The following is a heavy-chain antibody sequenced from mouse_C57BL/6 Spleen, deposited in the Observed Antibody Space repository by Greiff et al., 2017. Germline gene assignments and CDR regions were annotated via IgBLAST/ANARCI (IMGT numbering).Heavy chain of an antibody. V-gene: IGHV14-3*01. J-gene: IGHJ4*01. CDR2: IDPANGNT. CDR3: ARDDGSPYAMDY. CDR1: GFNIKNTY. D-gene: IGHD2-3*01. Sequence: EVQGVESVAELVRPGASVKLSCTASGFNIKNTYMHWVKQRPEQGLEWIGRIDPANGNTKYAPKFQGKATITADTAPNTAYLQLSSLTSEDTAIYYCARDDGSPYAMDYWGQGTSVTVSS.